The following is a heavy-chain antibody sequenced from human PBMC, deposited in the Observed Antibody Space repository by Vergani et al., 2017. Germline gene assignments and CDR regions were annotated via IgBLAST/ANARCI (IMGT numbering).Heavy chain of an antibody. Sequence: VQLLESGGGLVQPGRSLRLSCAASGFTFSSYGMHWVRQAPGKGLEWVAVISYDGSNKYYADSVKGRFTISRDNSKNTLYLQMNSLRAEDTAVYYCAKLHKSSSWYFGAFDYWGQGTLVTVSS. CDR1: GFTFSSYG. V-gene: IGHV3-30*18. J-gene: IGHJ4*02. CDR2: ISYDGSNK. CDR3: AKLHKSSSWYFGAFDY. D-gene: IGHD6-13*01.